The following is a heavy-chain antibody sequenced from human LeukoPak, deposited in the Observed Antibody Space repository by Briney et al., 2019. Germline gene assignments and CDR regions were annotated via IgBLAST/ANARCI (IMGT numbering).Heavy chain of an antibody. V-gene: IGHV3-74*01. CDR1: GFSFSSYW. J-gene: IGHJ4*02. Sequence: GGSLRLSCVASGFSFSSYWMHWVRQAPGKGVVWVSRINSDESSTTYADSVKGRFTISKDNAKNTLYLQMNSLRAEDTAVYYCAGGRYSSVWYWGQGTLVTVSS. CDR2: INSDESST. CDR3: AGGRYSSVWY. D-gene: IGHD6-19*01.